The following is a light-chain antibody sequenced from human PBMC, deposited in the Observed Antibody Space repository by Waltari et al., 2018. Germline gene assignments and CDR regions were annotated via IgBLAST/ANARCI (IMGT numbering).Light chain of an antibody. Sequence: EIVLMQSPGTLSLSPGERATLSCRASQTVRTTYLAWYQQKPGQAPTLVIYGASSRATGVPDRFSGSGSGTDFSLTISSLEPEDFAVYYCQQYDISPLTFGGGTKVEIK. V-gene: IGKV3-20*01. CDR1: QTVRTTY. CDR3: QQYDISPLT. J-gene: IGKJ4*01. CDR2: GAS.